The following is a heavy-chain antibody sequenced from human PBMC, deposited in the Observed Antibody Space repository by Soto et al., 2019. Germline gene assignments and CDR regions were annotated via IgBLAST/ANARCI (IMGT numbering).Heavy chain of an antibody. CDR1: GYTFTSYY. D-gene: IGHD6-13*01. CDR3: ASSLAAKYWYFDL. Sequence: ASVKVSCKASGYTFTSYYMHWVRQAPGQGLEWMGIINPSGGSTSYAQKFQGRVTMTRDTSTSTVYMELSSLRSEDTAVYYCASSLAAKYWYFDLWGRGTLVTVSS. V-gene: IGHV1-46*03. J-gene: IGHJ2*01. CDR2: INPSGGST.